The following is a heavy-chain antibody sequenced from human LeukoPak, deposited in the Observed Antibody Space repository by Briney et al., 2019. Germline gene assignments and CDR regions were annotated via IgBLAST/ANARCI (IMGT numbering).Heavy chain of an antibody. J-gene: IGHJ3*02. D-gene: IGHD6-13*01. CDR3: ARLIAAAGTRNAFDI. CDR1: GGSISSGTY. CDR2: IYYSGST. V-gene: IGHV4-4*02. Sequence: PSETLSLTCAVSGGSISSGTYWSWVRQPPGKGLEWIGEIYYSGSTKYNPSLKSRITISVDTSKNQFSLKLSSVTAADTAVYYCARLIAAAGTRNAFDIWGQGTMVTVSS.